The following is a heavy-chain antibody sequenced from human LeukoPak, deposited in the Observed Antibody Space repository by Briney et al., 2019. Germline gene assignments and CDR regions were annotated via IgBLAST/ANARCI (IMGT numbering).Heavy chain of an antibody. V-gene: IGHV3-53*01. Sequence: GGSLRLSCAASGCTVSSNYMSWVRQAPGKGLEWVSVIYSGGSTYYADSVKGRFTISRDNSKNTLYLQMNSLRAEDTAVYYCASAAMGAVDYWGQGTLVTVSS. CDR3: ASAAMGAVDY. CDR2: IYSGGST. CDR1: GCTVSSNY. J-gene: IGHJ4*02. D-gene: IGHD2-2*01.